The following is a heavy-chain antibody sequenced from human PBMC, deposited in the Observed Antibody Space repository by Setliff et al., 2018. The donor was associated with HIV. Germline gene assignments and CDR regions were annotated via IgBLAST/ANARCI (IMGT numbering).Heavy chain of an antibody. CDR3: ATVIGWNDATDC. D-gene: IGHD1-1*01. V-gene: IGHV4-34*01. CDR2: INHSGTT. Sequence: SETLSLTCAVYNASFSGHYWSWIRQPPGKGLEWIGEINHSGTTNYNPSLKSRVIMSIDTSKNQFSLKLTSVTAADTAVYYCATVIGWNDATDCWGQGTLVTVSS. CDR1: NASFSGHY. J-gene: IGHJ4*02.